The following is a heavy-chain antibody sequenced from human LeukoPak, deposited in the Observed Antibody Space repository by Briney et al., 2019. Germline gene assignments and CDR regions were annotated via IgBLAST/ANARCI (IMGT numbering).Heavy chain of an antibody. CDR1: GFTFTNYW. CDR3: GRAYYYDSKNYYNPTSSFDY. Sequence: GGSLRLSCEASGFTFTNYWMGWVRQAPGKGLEWVANINQDGSETYFVDSVKGRFTISRDNAKNSLNLQMNSLRAEDTAVYYCGRAYYYDSKNYYNPTSSFDYWGQGTLVTVAS. D-gene: IGHD3-10*01. J-gene: IGHJ4*02. V-gene: IGHV3-7*04. CDR2: INQDGSET.